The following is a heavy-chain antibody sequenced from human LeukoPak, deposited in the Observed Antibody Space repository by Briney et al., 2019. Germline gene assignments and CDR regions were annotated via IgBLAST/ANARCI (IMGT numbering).Heavy chain of an antibody. CDR3: ARGGGYYYMDV. Sequence: SETLSLTCTVSGGSISNYYWSWIRQPPGKGLEWIGYIYYSGSTNYNPSLKSRVTISVDTSKNQFSLKLSSVTAADTAVYYCARGGGYYYMDVWDKGTTVTVSS. CDR1: GGSISNYY. J-gene: IGHJ6*03. D-gene: IGHD4-23*01. CDR2: IYYSGST. V-gene: IGHV4-59*12.